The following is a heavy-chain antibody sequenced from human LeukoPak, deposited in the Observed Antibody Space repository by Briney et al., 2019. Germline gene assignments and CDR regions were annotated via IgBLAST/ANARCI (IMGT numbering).Heavy chain of an antibody. V-gene: IGHV3-53*01. J-gene: IGHJ3*02. CDR3: ARGGRTVRGLWGAFDI. D-gene: IGHD3-10*01. CDR2: IYSGGST. CDR1: GFTVSSNY. Sequence: GGSLRLSCAASGFTVSSNYMSWVRQAPGKGLEWVSVIYSGGSTYYADSVKGRFTIFRDNSKNTLYLQMNSLRAEDTAVYYCARGGRTVRGLWGAFDIWGQGTMVTVSS.